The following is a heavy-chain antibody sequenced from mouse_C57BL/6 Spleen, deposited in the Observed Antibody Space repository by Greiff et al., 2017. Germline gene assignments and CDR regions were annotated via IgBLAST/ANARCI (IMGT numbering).Heavy chain of an antibody. D-gene: IGHD2-5*01. CDR1: ASNFKADY. V-gene: IGHV14-4*01. J-gene: IGHJ2*01. CDR3: TLYSNYPYYFDY. CDR2: IVPENGDT. Sequence: EVKLVESGAELVRPGASVKLSCTASASNFKADYMHWVKQRPEQGLEWIGWIVPENGDTEYASKFQGKATITADTSSNTAYLQLSSLTSEDTAVYYCTLYSNYPYYFDYWGQGTTLTVSS.